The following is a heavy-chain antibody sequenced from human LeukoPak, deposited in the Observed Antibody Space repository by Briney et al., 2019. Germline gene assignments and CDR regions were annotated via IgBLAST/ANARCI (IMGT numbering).Heavy chain of an antibody. J-gene: IGHJ4*02. Sequence: PGGSLRLSCAASGFTFSSYAMSWVRQAPGKGLEWVSAISGSGGSTYYADSVKGRFTISRDNSKNTLYLQMNSLRAEDTAVYYCAKYRRFDVVAAPFDYWGQGNLVTVSS. V-gene: IGHV3-23*01. CDR1: GFTFSSYA. CDR3: AKYRRFDVVAAPFDY. D-gene: IGHD2-15*01. CDR2: ISGSGGST.